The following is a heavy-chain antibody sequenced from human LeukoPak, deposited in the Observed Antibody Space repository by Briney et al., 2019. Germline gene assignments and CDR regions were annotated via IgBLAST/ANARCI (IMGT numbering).Heavy chain of an antibody. V-gene: IGHV4-59*08. CDR1: GVSISGYN. J-gene: IGHJ4*02. CDR3: ARGLDRYKTSN. CDR2: IFYSGST. Sequence: PSETLSLTCTVSGVSISGYNWSWIRRPPGKGLEWIGYIFYSGSTNYNPSLKSRVTMSVDTSKNQFSLKLSSVTAADTAVYYCARGLDRYKTSNWGQGTLVTVSS. D-gene: IGHD3-16*02.